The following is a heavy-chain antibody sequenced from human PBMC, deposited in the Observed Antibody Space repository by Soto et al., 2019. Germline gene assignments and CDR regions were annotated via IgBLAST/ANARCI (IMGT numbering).Heavy chain of an antibody. V-gene: IGHV3-23*01. CDR3: AAFSRYTSYFEY. CDR1: GFTFSSYA. J-gene: IGHJ4*02. CDR2: INDNCRGT. D-gene: IGHD2-2*02. Sequence: EVQLLESGGDLVQPGGALILSCAASGFTFSSYAMTWFRQAPVTGLEWVSTINDNCRGTFYADSVKGRFTVSRDKSTNTLYLQMNSLRAEDTDIYYCAAFSRYTSYFEYWGQGTLVTVSS.